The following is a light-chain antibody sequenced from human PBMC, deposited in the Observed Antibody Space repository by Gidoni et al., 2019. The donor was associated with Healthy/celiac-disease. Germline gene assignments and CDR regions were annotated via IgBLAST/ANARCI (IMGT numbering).Light chain of an antibody. Sequence: EIGMRQSPATLSVSPGERATLSCRASQSVSSNLAWYQQKPGQAPRLLIYGASTRATGIPARFSGSGSGTEFTLTISSLQSEDFAVYYCQQYNNWPFTFXPXTQVDIK. CDR1: QSVSSN. V-gene: IGKV3-15*01. CDR2: GAS. J-gene: IGKJ3*01. CDR3: QQYNNWPFT.